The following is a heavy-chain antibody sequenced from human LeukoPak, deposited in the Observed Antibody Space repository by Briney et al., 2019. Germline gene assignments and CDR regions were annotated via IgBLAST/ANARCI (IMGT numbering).Heavy chain of an antibody. CDR2: MYSSGST. J-gene: IGHJ3*02. Sequence: GSLRLSCAASGFTFSTYNMNWVRQAPGKGLEWIGSMYSSGSTYYNPSLKSRVTISVDTSKNQFSLKLSSVTAADTAVYYCARGPPDCSSTSCYAFDAFDIWGQGTMVTVSS. CDR1: GFTFSTYN. CDR3: ARGPPDCSSTSCYAFDAFDI. V-gene: IGHV4-39*07. D-gene: IGHD2-2*01.